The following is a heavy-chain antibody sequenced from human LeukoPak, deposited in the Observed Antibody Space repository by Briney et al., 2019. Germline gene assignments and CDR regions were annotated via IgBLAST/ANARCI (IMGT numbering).Heavy chain of an antibody. CDR1: GFTFSSYA. D-gene: IGHD6-19*01. CDR2: ISYDGSNK. J-gene: IGHJ4*02. CDR3: ARGEQWLVRWGFDY. Sequence: GRSLRLSCAASGFTFSSYAMHWVRQAPGKGLEWVAVISYDGSNKYYADSVKGRFTISRDNSKNTLYLQMNSLRAEDTAVYYCARGEQWLVRWGFDYWGQGTLVTVSS. V-gene: IGHV3-30-3*01.